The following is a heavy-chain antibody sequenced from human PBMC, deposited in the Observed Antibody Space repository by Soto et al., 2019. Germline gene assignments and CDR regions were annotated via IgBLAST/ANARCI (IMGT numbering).Heavy chain of an antibody. CDR3: ARGFQADY. Sequence: MSWVRRAPGKGLEWVSTISGSGGSTNYADSVKGRFTISRDNSKETLYLQMNSLRAEDTAVYYCARGFQADYWGLGTLVTVSS. CDR2: ISGSGGST. V-gene: IGHV3-23*01. J-gene: IGHJ4*02.